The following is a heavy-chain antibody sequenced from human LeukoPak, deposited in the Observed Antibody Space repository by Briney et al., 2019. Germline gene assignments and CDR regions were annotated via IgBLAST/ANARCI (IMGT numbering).Heavy chain of an antibody. J-gene: IGHJ5*02. CDR3: AKAAGVYESFDP. Sequence: GGSLRLSCAASGFTFSSYAMHWVRQAPGKGLEWVAVISYDGSNKYYADSVKGRFTISRDNSKNTLYLQMNSLRAEDTAIYYCAKAAGVYESFDPWGQGTLVTVSS. V-gene: IGHV3-30-3*01. CDR1: GFTFSSYA. D-gene: IGHD5/OR15-5a*01. CDR2: ISYDGSNK.